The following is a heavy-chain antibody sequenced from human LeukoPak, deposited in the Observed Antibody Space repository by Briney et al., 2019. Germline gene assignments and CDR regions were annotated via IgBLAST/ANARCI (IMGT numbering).Heavy chain of an antibody. Sequence: GGPLRLSCAASGFTFSDYFMSWIRQAPGKGLEWVAYISHSGASTYYADSLKGRFTISRDNDNNSMYLQMNSLRAEDTAMYFCARDRCSGGACYSVGWFDPWGQGTQVIVSS. CDR2: ISHSGAST. D-gene: IGHD2-21*02. CDR1: GFTFSDYF. V-gene: IGHV3-11*01. CDR3: ARDRCSGGACYSVGWFDP. J-gene: IGHJ5*02.